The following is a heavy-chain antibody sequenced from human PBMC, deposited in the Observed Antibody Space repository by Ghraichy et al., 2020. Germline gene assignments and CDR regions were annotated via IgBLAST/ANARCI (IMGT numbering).Heavy chain of an antibody. V-gene: IGHV4-39*01. J-gene: IGHJ3*02. CDR2: IYYSGST. CDR3: ARPAEEGAFDI. CDR1: GGSISSSSYY. Sequence: SETLSLTCTVSGGSISSSSYYWGWIRQPPGKGLEWIGSIYYSGSTYYNPSLKSRVTISVDTSKNQFSLKLSSVTAADTAVYYCARPAEEGAFDIWGQGTMVTVSS.